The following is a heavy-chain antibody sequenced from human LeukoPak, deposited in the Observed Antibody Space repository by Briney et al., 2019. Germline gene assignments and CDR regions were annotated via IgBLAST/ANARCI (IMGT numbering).Heavy chain of an antibody. Sequence: GGSLRLSCAASGFTFSNYGMSWVRQAPGKGLEWVSVISGSGGTKYYADSVKGRFTISRDNSKNTLYVQMNSLRAEDTAVYYCAELGITMIGGVWGKGTTVTISS. J-gene: IGHJ6*04. D-gene: IGHD3-10*02. CDR2: ISGSGGTK. CDR1: GFTFSNYG. V-gene: IGHV3-23*01. CDR3: AELGITMIGGV.